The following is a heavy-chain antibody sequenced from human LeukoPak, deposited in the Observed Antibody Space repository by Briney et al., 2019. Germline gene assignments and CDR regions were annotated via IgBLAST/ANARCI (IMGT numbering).Heavy chain of an antibody. Sequence: GRSLRLSCAASGFTFSSYEMNWVRQAPGKGLEWVSYISSSGSTIYYADSVKGRFTISRDNAKNSLYLQMNSLRAEDTAVYYCAREEADSSGYFDYWGRGTLVTVSS. CDR2: ISSSGSTI. CDR3: AREEADSSGYFDY. D-gene: IGHD3-22*01. J-gene: IGHJ4*02. V-gene: IGHV3-48*03. CDR1: GFTFSSYE.